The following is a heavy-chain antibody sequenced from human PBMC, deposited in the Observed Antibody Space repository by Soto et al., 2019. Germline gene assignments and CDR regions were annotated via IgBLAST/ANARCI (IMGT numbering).Heavy chain of an antibody. CDR3: ARDPGQDEAMDY. CDR2: IWHDGKNK. Sequence: LRLSCVASGFTFSSFGMHWVRQAPGKGLEWVAVIWHDGKNKYYADSAKGRFTVSRDNSKNTLYLQMNSLTAEDTAVYYCARDPGQDEAMDYWGQGTLVTVSS. CDR1: GFTFSSFG. V-gene: IGHV3-33*01. J-gene: IGHJ4*02.